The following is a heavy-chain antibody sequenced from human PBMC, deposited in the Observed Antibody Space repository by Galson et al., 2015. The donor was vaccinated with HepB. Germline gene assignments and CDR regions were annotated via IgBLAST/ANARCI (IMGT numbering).Heavy chain of an antibody. D-gene: IGHD2-2*01. V-gene: IGHV1-3*01. CDR3: ARGYCSSTSCYFVWFDP. CDR1: GYTFTSYA. CDR2: INAGNGNT. Sequence: SVKVSCKASGYTFTSYAMHWVRQAPGQRLEWMGWINAGNGNTKYSQKFQGRVTMTRDTSTSTVYMELSSLRSEDTAVYYCARGYCSSTSCYFVWFDPWGQGTLVTVSS. J-gene: IGHJ5*02.